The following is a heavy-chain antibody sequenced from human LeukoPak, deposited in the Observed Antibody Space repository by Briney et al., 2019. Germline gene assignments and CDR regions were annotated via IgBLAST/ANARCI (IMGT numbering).Heavy chain of an antibody. J-gene: IGHJ3*02. D-gene: IGHD3-9*01. V-gene: IGHV4-34*01. Sequence: PSETLSLTCAVYGGSFSGYYWSWIRQPPGKGLEWIGEINHSGSTNYNPSLKSRVTISVDTSKNQFSLKLSSVTAADTAVYYCARLQNYDILTGYTVVWAFDIWGQGTMVTVSS. CDR3: ARLQNYDILTGYTVVWAFDI. CDR2: INHSGST. CDR1: GGSFSGYY.